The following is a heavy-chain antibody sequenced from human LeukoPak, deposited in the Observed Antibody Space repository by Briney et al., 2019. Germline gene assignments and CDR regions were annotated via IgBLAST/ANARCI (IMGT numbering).Heavy chain of an antibody. D-gene: IGHD6-13*01. CDR3: ARGSPDIAAAGTNKDYGMDV. J-gene: IGHJ6*02. CDR1: GFTFSSYA. Sequence: GGSLRLSCAASGFTFSSYAMYWVRQAPGKGLEWVAVISYDGSNKYYADSVKGRFTISRDNSKNTLYLQMNSLRAEDTAVYYCARGSPDIAAAGTNKDYGMDVWGQGTTVTVSS. CDR2: ISYDGSNK. V-gene: IGHV3-30-3*01.